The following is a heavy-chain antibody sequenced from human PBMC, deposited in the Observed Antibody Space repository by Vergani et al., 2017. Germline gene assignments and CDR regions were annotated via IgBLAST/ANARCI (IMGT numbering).Heavy chain of an antibody. Sequence: QITLKESGPTLVKPTQSLTLTCTASGFSFSSSGVGVVWIRQPPGKALECLVLIYWNDDKRYSPSLMGRLTIAKDTSRIQVVLTMTNMDPVDTATYYCAHSGTVDDNYEDFDYWGPGTLVTVSS. D-gene: IGHD4-11*01. CDR2: IYWNDDK. V-gene: IGHV2-5*01. CDR3: AHSGTVDDNYEDFDY. J-gene: IGHJ4*02. CDR1: GFSFSSSGVG.